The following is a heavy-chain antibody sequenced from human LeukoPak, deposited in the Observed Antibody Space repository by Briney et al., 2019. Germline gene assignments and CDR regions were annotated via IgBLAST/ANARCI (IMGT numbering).Heavy chain of an antibody. D-gene: IGHD3-9*01. CDR3: ASTYYDILTGYSGGDY. V-gene: IGHV4-34*01. CDR1: GGSFSGYY. Sequence: SETLSLTCAVYGGSFSGYYWSWIRQPPGKGLEWIGEINHSGSTNYNPSLKSRVTISVDTSKNQFSLKLSSVTAADTAVYYCASTYYDILTGYSGGDYWGQGTLVTVSS. CDR2: INHSGST. J-gene: IGHJ4*02.